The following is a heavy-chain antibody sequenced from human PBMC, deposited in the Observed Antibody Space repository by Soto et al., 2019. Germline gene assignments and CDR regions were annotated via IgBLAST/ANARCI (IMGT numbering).Heavy chain of an antibody. V-gene: IGHV3-15*01. Sequence: EVQLVESGGGLVKPGGSLRLSCEASGFTFIYAWMSWVRQAPGKGLEWVGHIKSNTDGGTTYYAAPVNGRFTISRDDSKTTLYLQMSSLKTEDTAGYYCTPDPILAAAGGSDPWGQGTLVTFSS. D-gene: IGHD6-13*01. J-gene: IGHJ5*02. CDR3: TPDPILAAAGGSDP. CDR1: GFTFIYAW. CDR2: IKSNTDGGTT.